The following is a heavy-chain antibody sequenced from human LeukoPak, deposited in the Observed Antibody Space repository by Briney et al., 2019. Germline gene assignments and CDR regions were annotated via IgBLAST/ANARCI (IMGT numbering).Heavy chain of an antibody. CDR2: IHYSGST. J-gene: IGHJ5*02. D-gene: IGHD3-10*01. CDR3: ARDIYGSGHGWFDT. Sequence: PSETLSLTCTVSHVSISTYYWSWIRQPPGKGLEWMGYIHYSGSTNYNPPLKSRVTISVDTSKKQLSLMLRSVTAADTAVYYCARDIYGSGHGWFDTWGQGRLVTVSS. V-gene: IGHV4-59*01. CDR1: HVSISTYY.